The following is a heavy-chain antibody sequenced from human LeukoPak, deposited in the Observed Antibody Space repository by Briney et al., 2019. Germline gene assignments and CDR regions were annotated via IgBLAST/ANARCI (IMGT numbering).Heavy chain of an antibody. CDR2: IKSKTDGGTT. J-gene: IGHJ4*02. D-gene: IGHD6-19*01. Sequence: GGSLRLSCAASEFTFSNAWMSWVRQAPGKGLEWVGRIKSKTDGGTTDYASPVKGRFTILRDDSKNMLYLQMNSLKAEDTAVYYCTTAQYSSGWYYFDYWGQGTLVTVSS. V-gene: IGHV3-15*01. CDR3: TTAQYSSGWYYFDY. CDR1: EFTFSNAW.